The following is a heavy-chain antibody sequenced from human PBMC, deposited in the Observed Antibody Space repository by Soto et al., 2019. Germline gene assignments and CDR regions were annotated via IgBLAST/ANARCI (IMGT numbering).Heavy chain of an antibody. V-gene: IGHV3-30*04. Sequence: QVQLVESGGGVAQPGRSLRLFCAASGFTLSSYSLHWVRQSPGKGLEWVAAISSDGTEKHYADSVKGRFIISRDNSKNSLSLKLNSLRTEDTAVYYCARMFGFSYGPANRGMDVWGQGTTVTVSS. D-gene: IGHD5-18*01. CDR3: ARMFGFSYGPANRGMDV. CDR2: ISSDGTEK. CDR1: GFTLSSYS. J-gene: IGHJ6*02.